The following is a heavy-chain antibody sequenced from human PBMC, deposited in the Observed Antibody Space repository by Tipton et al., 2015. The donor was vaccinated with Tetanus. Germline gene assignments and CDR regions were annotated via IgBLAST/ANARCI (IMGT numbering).Heavy chain of an antibody. V-gene: IGHV5-51*01. CDR1: GYNFTHYS. CDR2: IDPRDSET. J-gene: IGHJ2*01. D-gene: IGHD3-9*01. Sequence: VHLVQSGAEVKKPGESLKISCRGSGYNFTHYSIGWVRQMPGKGLEWVGIIDPRDSETFQGHVTISADKSISTAHLRWSSLEASDTAIYYCARRRSAILSGSYHWYFDIWGRGTLVIVSS. CDR3: ARRRSAILSGSYHWYFDI.